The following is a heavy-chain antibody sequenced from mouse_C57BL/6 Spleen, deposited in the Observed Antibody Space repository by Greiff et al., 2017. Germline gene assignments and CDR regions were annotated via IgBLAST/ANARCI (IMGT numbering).Heavy chain of an antibody. CDR2: INPNNGGT. CDR1: GYTFTDYN. D-gene: IGHD3-1*01. CDR3: ARSGGYYYAMDY. V-gene: IGHV1-18*01. J-gene: IGHJ4*01. Sequence: EVKLVESGPELVKPGASVKIPCKASGYTFTDYNMDWVKQSHGKSLEWIGDINPNNGGTIYNQKFKGKATLTVDKSSSTAYMELRSLTSEDTAVYYCARSGGYYYAMDYWGQGTSVTVSS.